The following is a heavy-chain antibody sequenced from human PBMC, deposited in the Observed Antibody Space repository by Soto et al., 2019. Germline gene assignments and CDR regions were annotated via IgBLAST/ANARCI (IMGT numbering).Heavy chain of an antibody. CDR3: ARGGSSTTTGVDY. CDR1: GYTFTSYD. CDR2: INPNSGGT. D-gene: IGHD2-15*01. Sequence: ASVKVSCKASGYTFTSYDINWVRQAPGQGLEWMGWINPNSGGTNYAQKFQGRVTMTRDTSISTAYMELSRLRSDDTAVYYCARGGSSTTTGVDYWGQGTLVTV. V-gene: IGHV1-2*02. J-gene: IGHJ4*02.